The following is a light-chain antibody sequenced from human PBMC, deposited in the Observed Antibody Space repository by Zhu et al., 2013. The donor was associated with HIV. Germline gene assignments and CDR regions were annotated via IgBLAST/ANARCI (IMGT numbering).Light chain of an antibody. Sequence: DIVMTQSPDSLAVSLGERATINCKSSQSVLYSSNNKNFLAWYQQKPGQPPKLLISWASTRESGVPDRFSGSGSGTDFTLTISRLQAEDVAVFFCQQYYSTPPTFGQGTTLEIE. V-gene: IGKV4-1*01. CDR2: WAS. CDR3: QQYYSTPPT. CDR1: QSVLYSSNNKNF. J-gene: IGKJ2*01.